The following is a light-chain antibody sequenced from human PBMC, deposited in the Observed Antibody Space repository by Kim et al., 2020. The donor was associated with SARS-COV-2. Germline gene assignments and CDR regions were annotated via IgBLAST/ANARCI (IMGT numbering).Light chain of an antibody. CDR2: DAS. CDR1: QDISNY. Sequence: GDRVTITCQASQDISNYLNWYQQKPGKAPKLLIYDASNLETGVPSRFSGSGSGTDFTFTISSLQPEDIATYYCQQYDNLPPTLTFGGGTKVDIK. V-gene: IGKV1-33*01. CDR3: QQYDNLPPTLT. J-gene: IGKJ4*01.